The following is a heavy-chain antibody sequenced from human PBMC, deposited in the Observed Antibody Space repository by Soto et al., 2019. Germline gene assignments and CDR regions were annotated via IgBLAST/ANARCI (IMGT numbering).Heavy chain of an antibody. J-gene: IGHJ4*02. Sequence: PGESLKISCKGSGYSFTSYWISWVRQMPGKGLEWMGRIDPSDSYTNYSPSFQGHVTISADKSISTAYLQWSSLKASDTAMYYCARRDYDILTGYYHFDYWGQGTLVTVSS. CDR1: GYSFTSYW. CDR3: ARRDYDILTGYYHFDY. D-gene: IGHD3-9*01. V-gene: IGHV5-10-1*01. CDR2: IDPSDSYT.